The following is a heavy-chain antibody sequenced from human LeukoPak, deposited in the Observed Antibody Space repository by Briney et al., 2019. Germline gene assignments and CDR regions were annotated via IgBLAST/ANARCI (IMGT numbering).Heavy chain of an antibody. J-gene: IGHJ4*02. V-gene: IGHV3-21*01. D-gene: IGHD1-26*01. Sequence: GGTLRLSCAASGFTFSIYSMNWVRQAPGKGLEWVSSISSSSSYIYYADSVKGRFTISRDNAKNSLYLQMNSLRAEDTAVYYCARDQGSGKLDYWGQGTLVTVSS. CDR1: GFTFSIYS. CDR2: ISSSSSYI. CDR3: ARDQGSGKLDY.